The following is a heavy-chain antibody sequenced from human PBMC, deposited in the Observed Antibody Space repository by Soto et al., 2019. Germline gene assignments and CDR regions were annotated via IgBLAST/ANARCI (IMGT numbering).Heavy chain of an antibody. J-gene: IGHJ4*02. V-gene: IGHV3-30-3*01. CDR2: ISSDGSNK. CDR1: GFTFRSHA. Sequence: QVQLVESGGGVVQPGRSLRLSCAVSGFTFRSHAMQWVRQAPGKGLEWVTLISSDGSNKYYADSVKGRFTTSRDNSKNTMYLQMNSLRVEDTAVYYCARDDEGGSDCDLGYWGQGALVTVSS. D-gene: IGHD1-26*01. CDR3: ARDDEGGSDCDLGY.